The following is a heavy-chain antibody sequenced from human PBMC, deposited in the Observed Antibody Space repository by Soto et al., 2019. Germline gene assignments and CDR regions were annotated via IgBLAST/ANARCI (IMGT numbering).Heavy chain of an antibody. Sequence: SETLSLTCTVSGGSISSYFWSWVRQPPGKGLEWIGYTHYSGSTNYNPSLKSRVTISVDTSKNQFSLNLSSVTSADTAVYFCARDKTGTTLNYSFAMDVWRQGTTVTVSS. CDR2: THYSGST. CDR3: ARDKTGTTLNYSFAMDV. D-gene: IGHD1-7*01. V-gene: IGHV4-59*01. CDR1: GGSISSYF. J-gene: IGHJ6*02.